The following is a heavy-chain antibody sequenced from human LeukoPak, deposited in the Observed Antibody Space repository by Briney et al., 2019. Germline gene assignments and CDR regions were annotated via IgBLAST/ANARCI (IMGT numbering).Heavy chain of an antibody. J-gene: IGHJ3*02. Sequence: GGSLRLSCPASGFTFSSYWMSWVRQAPGKGLEWVANIKQDGSEKYYVDSVKGRFTISRDNAKNTLYLQMNSLRAEDTAVYYCARERIWLGDRAFDIWGQGTMVTVSS. D-gene: IGHD5-18*01. CDR2: IKQDGSEK. V-gene: IGHV3-7*01. CDR1: GFTFSSYW. CDR3: ARERIWLGDRAFDI.